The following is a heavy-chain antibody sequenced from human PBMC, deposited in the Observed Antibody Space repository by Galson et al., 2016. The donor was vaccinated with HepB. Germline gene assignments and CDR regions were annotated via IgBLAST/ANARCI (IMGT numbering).Heavy chain of an antibody. D-gene: IGHD6-19*01. CDR2: ISSGSAYR. V-gene: IGHV3-21*01. J-gene: IGHJ3*02. CDR3: ARMRYSSGWLDGFDI. Sequence: SLRLSCAASGFIFSTYSMNWVRQAPGKGLEWVSSISSGSAYRYYADSVEGRFTISRDNAKKSLYLQMNSLRAKDTAVYYCARMRYSSGWLDGFDIWGQGTMVTVSS. CDR1: GFIFSTYS.